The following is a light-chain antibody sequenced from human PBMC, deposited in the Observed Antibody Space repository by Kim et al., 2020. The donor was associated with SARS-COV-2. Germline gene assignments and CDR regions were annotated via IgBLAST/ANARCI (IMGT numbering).Light chain of an antibody. CDR2: DHK. CDR1: SPNMGKND. CDR3: GAWDSSLGAVV. Sequence: KVPICCAGRSPNMGKNDVCRYQQVPGTAHKLVISDHKTRPSGVPYRFSGSKSGTSATLGITGLQTGDEADYYCGAWDSSLGAVVFGGGTQLTVL. J-gene: IGLJ2*01. V-gene: IGLV1-51*01.